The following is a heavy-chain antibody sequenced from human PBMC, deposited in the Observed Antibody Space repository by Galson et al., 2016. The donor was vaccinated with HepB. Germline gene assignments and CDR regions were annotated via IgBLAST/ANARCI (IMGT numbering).Heavy chain of an antibody. J-gene: IGHJ4*02. V-gene: IGHV3-33*01. CDR3: AREGMTTVAMLDY. Sequence: SLRLSCAASGFIFSSYGMHWVRQAPGKGLEWVAVIWNDGSNQYYVDSAKGRFTISRDNSKNTLYLQMNSLRAEDTVVYYCAREGMTTVAMLDYWGQGTLVTIAS. D-gene: IGHD4-23*01. CDR1: GFIFSSYG. CDR2: IWNDGSNQ.